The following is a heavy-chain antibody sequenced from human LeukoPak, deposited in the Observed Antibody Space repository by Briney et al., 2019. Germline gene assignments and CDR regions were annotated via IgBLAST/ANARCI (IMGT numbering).Heavy chain of an antibody. CDR1: GFTFSSYS. CDR3: ARVNIVVVPAAITDYYYYMDV. CDR2: ISSSSSYI. V-gene: IGHV3-21*01. J-gene: IGHJ6*03. Sequence: GGSLRLSCAASGFTFSSYSMNWVRQAPGKGREWVSSISSSSSYIYYADSVKGRFTISRDKAKNSLYLQMNSLRAEDTAVYYCARVNIVVVPAAITDYYYYMDVWGKGTTVTVSS. D-gene: IGHD2-2*01.